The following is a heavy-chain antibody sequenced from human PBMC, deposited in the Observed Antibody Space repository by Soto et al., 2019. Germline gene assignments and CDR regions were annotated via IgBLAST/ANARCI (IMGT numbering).Heavy chain of an antibody. V-gene: IGHV3-30*04. CDR3: AREWDSSGYYYDY. CDR2: ISDDGSNK. J-gene: IGHJ4*02. CDR1: GFTFSSYA. D-gene: IGHD3-22*01. Sequence: GGSLRLSCAASGFTFSSYAMHWVRQAPGKGLEWVAVISDDGSNKYYADSVKGRFTISRDNSKNTLYLQMNSLRAEDTAVYYCAREWDSSGYYYDYWGQGTLVTVSS.